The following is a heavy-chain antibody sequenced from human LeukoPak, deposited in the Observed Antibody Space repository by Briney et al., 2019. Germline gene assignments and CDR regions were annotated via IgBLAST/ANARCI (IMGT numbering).Heavy chain of an antibody. CDR3: AREDRGGSYRVSWFDP. D-gene: IGHD1-26*01. V-gene: IGHV3-7*01. CDR2: IKQDGSEK. CDR1: GFTFSSYA. Sequence: GGSLRLSCAASGFTFSSYAMSWVRQAPGKGLEWVANIKQDGSEKYYVDSVKGRFTISRDNAKNSLYLQMNSLRAEDTAVYYCAREDRGGSYRVSWFDPWGQGTLVTVSS. J-gene: IGHJ5*02.